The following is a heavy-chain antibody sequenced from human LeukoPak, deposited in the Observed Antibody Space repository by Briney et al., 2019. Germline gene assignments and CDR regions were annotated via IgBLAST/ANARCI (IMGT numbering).Heavy chain of an antibody. D-gene: IGHD2-8*01. Sequence: SETLSLTCAVYGGSFSGYYGSWIRQPPGKGLEWIGEINHSGSTNYNPSLKSRVTISVDTSKNQFSLKLSSVTAADTAVYYCARGSRDLVSQYYYYYMDVWGKGTTVTVSS. CDR3: ARGSRDLVSQYYYYYMDV. CDR2: INHSGST. V-gene: IGHV4-34*01. CDR1: GGSFSGYY. J-gene: IGHJ6*03.